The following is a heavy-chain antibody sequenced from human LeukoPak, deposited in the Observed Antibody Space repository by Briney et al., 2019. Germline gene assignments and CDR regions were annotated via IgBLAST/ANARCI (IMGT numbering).Heavy chain of an antibody. CDR2: INPSGRI. Sequence: SETLSLTCAVYGGSFSGYYWTWIRQAPGKGLEWIGEINPSGRISYKSSLKSRLTISVDASKNQFSLNLRSLTAADTAVYYCARGRHEVSMVVVVMTAVSYYLDVWGKGTTVTVS. J-gene: IGHJ6*03. V-gene: IGHV4-34*01. D-gene: IGHD3-22*01. CDR1: GGSFSGYY. CDR3: ARGRHEVSMVVVVMTAVSYYLDV.